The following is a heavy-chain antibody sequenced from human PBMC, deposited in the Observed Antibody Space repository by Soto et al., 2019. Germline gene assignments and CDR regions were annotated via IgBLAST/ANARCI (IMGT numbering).Heavy chain of an antibody. J-gene: IGHJ4*02. V-gene: IGHV3-53*01. CDR1: GFTVSSNY. CDR3: AREWPHLDC. CDR2: IYSGGST. Sequence: GGSLRLSCAASGFTVSSNYMSWVRQAPGKGLEWVSVIYSGGSTFYADSVKGRFTISRDNSKNMVYLQMNRMRAEDTAVYYCAREWPHLDCWGQGTLVTVSS.